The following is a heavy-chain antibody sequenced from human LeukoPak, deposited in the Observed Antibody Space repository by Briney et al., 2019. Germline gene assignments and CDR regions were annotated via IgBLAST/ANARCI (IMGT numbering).Heavy chain of an antibody. J-gene: IGHJ4*02. CDR3: ARDREAARLLDY. CDR1: GYTFTSYY. V-gene: IGHV1-46*01. Sequence: ASVKVSCKASGYTFTSYYMHWVRQAPGQGLEWMGIINPSGGSTNYAQKLQGRVTMTTDTSTSTAYMELRSLRSDDTAVYYCARDREAARLLDYWGQGTLVTVSS. D-gene: IGHD6-6*01. CDR2: INPSGGST.